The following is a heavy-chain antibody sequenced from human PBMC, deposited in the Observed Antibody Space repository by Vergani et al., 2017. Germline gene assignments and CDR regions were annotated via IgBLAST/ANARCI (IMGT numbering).Heavy chain of an antibody. CDR3: ARGPPHYYGSGPPFDY. J-gene: IGHJ4*02. D-gene: IGHD3-10*01. CDR1: GGSISSYY. V-gene: IGHV4-59*12. Sequence: QVQLQESGPGLVKPSETLSLTCTVSGGSISSYYWSWIRQPPGKGLEWIGYIYHSGSTYYNPSSKSRVTISVDRSKNQFSLKLSSVTAADTAVYYCARGPPHYYGSGPPFDYWGQGTLVTVSS. CDR2: IYHSGST.